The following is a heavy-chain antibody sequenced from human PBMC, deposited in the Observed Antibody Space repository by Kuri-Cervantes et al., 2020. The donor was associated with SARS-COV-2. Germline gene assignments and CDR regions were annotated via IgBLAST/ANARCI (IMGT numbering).Heavy chain of an antibody. CDR3: ARDFGYCSGGSCSEDAFDI. CDR1: GGSISSYY. D-gene: IGHD2-15*01. J-gene: IGHJ3*02. Sequence: ESLKISCTVSGGSISSYYWSWIRQPPGKGLEWTGYIYYSGSTNYNPSLKSRVTISVDTSKNQFSLKLSSVTAADTAVYYCARDFGYCSGGSCSEDAFDIWGQGTMVTVSS. CDR2: IYYSGST. V-gene: IGHV4-59*01.